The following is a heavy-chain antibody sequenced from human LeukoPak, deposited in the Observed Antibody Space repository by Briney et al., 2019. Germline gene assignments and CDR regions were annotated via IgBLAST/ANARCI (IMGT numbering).Heavy chain of an antibody. CDR2: IYYGGST. V-gene: IGHV4-30-4*01. Sequence: TSETLSLTCTVSGGSISSGDYYWSWIRQPPGKGLEWIGYIYYGGSTYYNPSLKSRVTISVDTSKNQFSLKLSSVTAADTAVYYCARTEVDTAMVEDWGQGTLVTVSS. CDR1: GGSISSGDYY. D-gene: IGHD5-18*01. J-gene: IGHJ4*02. CDR3: ARTEVDTAMVED.